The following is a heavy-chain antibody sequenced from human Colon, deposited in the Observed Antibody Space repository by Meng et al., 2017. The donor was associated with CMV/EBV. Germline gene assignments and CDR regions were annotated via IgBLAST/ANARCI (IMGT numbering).Heavy chain of an antibody. CDR2: IRYDGSNE. CDR3: AKVKWQKTIVGATPLDY. Sequence: GESLKISCAVSGFIFSSYGMHWVRQAPGKGLEWVAFIRYDGSNEYYADSVKGRFTISRDNSKNTLHLQMSSLRAEDTAVYYCAKVKWQKTIVGATPLDYWGQGTLVTVSS. CDR1: GFIFSSYG. D-gene: IGHD1-26*01. J-gene: IGHJ4*02. V-gene: IGHV3-30*02.